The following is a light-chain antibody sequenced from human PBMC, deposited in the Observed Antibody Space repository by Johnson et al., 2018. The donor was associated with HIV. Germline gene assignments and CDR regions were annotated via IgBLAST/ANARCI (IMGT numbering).Light chain of an antibody. CDR1: NSYLGNKY. Sequence: QSVLTQPPSVSAAPGQKVTISCSGSNSYLGNKYVSWYQQFPGTAPKLLIYENNKRPSGIPDRFSASKSATSATLAITGLQTGDEADYYCGTWDSRLNVYLFGPGTKVTVL. CDR3: GTWDSRLNVYL. J-gene: IGLJ1*01. V-gene: IGLV1-51*02. CDR2: ENN.